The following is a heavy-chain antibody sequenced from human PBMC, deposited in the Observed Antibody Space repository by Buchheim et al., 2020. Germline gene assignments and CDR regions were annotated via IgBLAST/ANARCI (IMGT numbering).Heavy chain of an antibody. Sequence: QLQLQESGSGLVKPSQTLSLTCAVSGGSISSGGYSWSWIRQPPGRGLEWIGYIYHSGSAYYNPSLKRRVTLSVDRSKNQVSLTLSSLTAADTAVYYCARTSSFNWNWFDPWGQGTL. CDR3: ARTSSFNWNWFDP. J-gene: IGHJ5*02. CDR1: GGSISSGGYS. V-gene: IGHV4-30-2*01. CDR2: IYHSGSA. D-gene: IGHD1-1*01.